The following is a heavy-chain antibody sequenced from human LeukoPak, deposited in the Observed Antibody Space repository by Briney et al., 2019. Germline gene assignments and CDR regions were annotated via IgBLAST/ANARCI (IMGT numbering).Heavy chain of an antibody. Sequence: GGSLRLSCAASGFTFSSYWMHWVRQAPGKGLVWVSRINSDGGSTSYADSVKGRFTISRDNSKNSLYLQMNSLRVEDTAFYYCARDDLLHRNWFDPWGQGTLVTVSS. V-gene: IGHV3-74*01. D-gene: IGHD3-22*01. CDR3: ARDDLLHRNWFDP. CDR1: GFTFSSYW. J-gene: IGHJ5*02. CDR2: INSDGGST.